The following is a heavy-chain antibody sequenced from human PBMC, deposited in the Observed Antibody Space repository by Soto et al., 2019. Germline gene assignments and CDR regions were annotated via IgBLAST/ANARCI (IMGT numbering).Heavy chain of an antibody. CDR3: ARWDWGYYYDSSGQYYFDY. D-gene: IGHD3-22*01. V-gene: IGHV4-61*01. CDR1: GGSVSSGSYY. CDR2: IYYSGST. J-gene: IGHJ4*02. Sequence: QVQLQESGPGLVKPLETLSLTCTVSGGSVSSGSYYWSWIRQPPGKGLEWIGYIYYSGSTNYNPSLKSRVTISVDTSKNQFSLKLSSVTAADTAVYYCARWDWGYYYDSSGQYYFDYWGQGTLVTVSS.